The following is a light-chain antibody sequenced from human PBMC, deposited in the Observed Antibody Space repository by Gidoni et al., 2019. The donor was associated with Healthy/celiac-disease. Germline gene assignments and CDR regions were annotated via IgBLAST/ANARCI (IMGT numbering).Light chain of an antibody. V-gene: IGKV1-39*01. CDR1: QSISSY. J-gene: IGKJ2*01. CDR3: QQSYSTPRT. Sequence: IQMTQSPSSLSASVGDRVTITCRASQSISSYLNWYQQKPGKAPKLLIYSASSLQSGVPSRFSGSGSGTDFTLTISSLQPEDFATYYCQQSYSTPRTFAQXTKLGIK. CDR2: SAS.